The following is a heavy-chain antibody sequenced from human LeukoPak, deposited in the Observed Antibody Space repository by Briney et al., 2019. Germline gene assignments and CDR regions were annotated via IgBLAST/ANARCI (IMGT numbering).Heavy chain of an antibody. CDR3: ARHKRGYYSPFDI. V-gene: IGHV3-7*01. J-gene: IGHJ3*02. D-gene: IGHD3-10*01. CDR2: IKQDGSEK. CDR1: GLTFSGYG. Sequence: GGSLRLSCAASGLTFSGYGMHWVRQAPGKGLEWVANIKQDGSEKYYVDSVKGRFTISRDNAKNSLFLQMNSLRAEDTAVYYCARHKRGYYSPFDIWGQGTMVTVSS.